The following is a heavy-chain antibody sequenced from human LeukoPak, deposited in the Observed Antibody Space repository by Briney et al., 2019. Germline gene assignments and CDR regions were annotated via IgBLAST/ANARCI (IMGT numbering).Heavy chain of an antibody. J-gene: IGHJ4*02. D-gene: IGHD3-10*01. CDR3: ARGPHSPLWFGQQTGFDY. CDR1: GYTFTSYD. Sequence: ASVKVSCKASGYTFTSYDINWVRQATGQGLEWMGWMNPNSGNTGYAQKFQGRVTMTRNTSISTAYMELSSLRSGDTAVYYCARGPHSPLWFGQQTGFDYWGQGTLVTVSS. CDR2: MNPNSGNT. V-gene: IGHV1-8*01.